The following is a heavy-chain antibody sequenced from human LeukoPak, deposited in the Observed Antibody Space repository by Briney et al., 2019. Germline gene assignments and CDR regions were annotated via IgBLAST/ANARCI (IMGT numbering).Heavy chain of an antibody. V-gene: IGHV3-49*04. CDR1: GFTFGDYA. CDR2: IRSKAYGGTT. Sequence: PGGSLRLSCTASGFTFGDYAMSWVRQAPGKGLEWVGFIRSKAYGGTTEYAASVKGRFTISRDDSKSIAYLQMNSLKTEDTAVYYCTRDLNYDILTGSIYWGQGTLATVSS. D-gene: IGHD3-9*01. J-gene: IGHJ4*02. CDR3: TRDLNYDILTGSIY.